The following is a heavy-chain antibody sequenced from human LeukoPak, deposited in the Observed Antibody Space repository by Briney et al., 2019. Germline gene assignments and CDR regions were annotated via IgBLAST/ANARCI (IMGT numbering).Heavy chain of an antibody. J-gene: IGHJ4*02. CDR1: GYTFTGYY. CDR3: ASDYYDSNGGVGY. CDR2: INPNSGGT. D-gene: IGHD3-22*01. V-gene: IGHV1-2*04. Sequence: ASVKVSCKASGYTFTGYYMHWVRQAPGQGLEWMGWINPNSGGTNYAQKFQGWVTMTRDTSISTAYMELSRLRSDDTAVYYCASDYYDSNGGVGYWGQGTLVTVSS.